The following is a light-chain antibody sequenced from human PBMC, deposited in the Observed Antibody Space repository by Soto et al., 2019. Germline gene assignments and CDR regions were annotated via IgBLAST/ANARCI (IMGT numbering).Light chain of an antibody. CDR1: QSVSSD. CDR3: QQYKNWPL. J-gene: IGKJ3*01. Sequence: EIVMTQSPATLSVSPGERATLSCRASQSVSSDLAWYHQKPGQAPRLLIYGASTRATGIPARFSGSGSGTEFTLTINSLQSEDFAVYYCQQYKNWPLFGPGTKVDIK. CDR2: GAS. V-gene: IGKV3-15*01.